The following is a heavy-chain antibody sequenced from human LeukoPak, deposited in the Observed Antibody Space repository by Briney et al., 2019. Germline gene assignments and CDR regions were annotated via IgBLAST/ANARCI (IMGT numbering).Heavy chain of an antibody. CDR1: GYAFTSYG. D-gene: IGHD3-3*01. Sequence: ASVKVSCKASGYAFTSYGISWVRQAPGQRLEWMGWISAYNGNTNYAQKLQGRVTMTTDTSTSTAYMELRSLRSDDTAVYYCARGVVTQWEEYFQRWGQGTLVTVSS. CDR3: ARGVVTQWEEYFQR. V-gene: IGHV1-18*01. CDR2: ISAYNGNT. J-gene: IGHJ1*01.